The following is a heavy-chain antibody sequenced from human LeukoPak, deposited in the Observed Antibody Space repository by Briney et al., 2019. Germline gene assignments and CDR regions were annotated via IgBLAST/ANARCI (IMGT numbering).Heavy chain of an antibody. J-gene: IGHJ4*02. V-gene: IGHV4-38-2*02. CDR2: IYHSGST. Sequence: SETLSLTCTVSGYSISSGYYWGWIRQPPGKGLEWIGSIYHSGSTYYNPSLKSRVTISVDTSKNQFSLKLSSVTAADTAVYYCARETTHLSDYWGQGTLVTVSS. CDR1: GYSISSGYY. D-gene: IGHD1-14*01. CDR3: ARETTHLSDY.